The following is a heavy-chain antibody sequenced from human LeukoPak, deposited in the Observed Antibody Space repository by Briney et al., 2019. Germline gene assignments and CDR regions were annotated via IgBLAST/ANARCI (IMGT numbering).Heavy chain of an antibody. V-gene: IGHV3-13*01. CDR2: IGTAGDT. D-gene: IGHD6-13*01. J-gene: IGHJ4*02. CDR3: ASSPAYSSSWYAIDN. Sequence: PGGSLRLSCAASGFTFSHYDMHWVRQAAGKGLEWVSGIGTAGDTYYPASVKGRFTISRENAKNSLYLQMNSLSAGDTAVYYCASSPAYSSSWYAIDNWGQGTLVTVSS. CDR1: GFTFSHYD.